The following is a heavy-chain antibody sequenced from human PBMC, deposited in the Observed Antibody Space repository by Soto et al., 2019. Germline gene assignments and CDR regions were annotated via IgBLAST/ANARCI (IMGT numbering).Heavy chain of an antibody. CDR3: ARITGVNHFDL. Sequence: QVTLKESGPVLVKPTETITLTCTVSGFSLSNARMGVSWIRQPPGKALEWLAHIFSNDEKSYSTSLKSRLTTSKDTSKSQVVLTMTNRDPVDTATYYCARITGVNHFDLWGRGTMITVSS. CDR2: IFSNDEK. V-gene: IGHV2-26*01. CDR1: GFSLSNARMG. J-gene: IGHJ2*01. D-gene: IGHD3-10*01.